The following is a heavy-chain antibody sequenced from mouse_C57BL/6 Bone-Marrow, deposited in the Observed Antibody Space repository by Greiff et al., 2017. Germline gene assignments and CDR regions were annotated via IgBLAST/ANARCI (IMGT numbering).Heavy chain of an antibody. CDR1: GFTFSNYW. CDR2: IRLKSDNYAT. D-gene: IGHD1-1*01. J-gene: IGHJ2*01. Sequence: EVQLVESGGGLVQPGGSMKLSCVASGFTFSNYWMNWVRQSPETGLEWVAQIRLKSDNYATHYAESVKGRFTISRDDSKSSVYLQMNNLRAEDTGIYYCTGRITRVVADYFDYWGQGTTLTVSA. V-gene: IGHV6-3*01. CDR3: TGRITRVVADYFDY.